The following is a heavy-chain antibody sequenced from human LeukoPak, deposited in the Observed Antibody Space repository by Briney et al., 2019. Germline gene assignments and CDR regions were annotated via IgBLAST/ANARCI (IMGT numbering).Heavy chain of an antibody. J-gene: IGHJ2*01. CDR3: ARGGVSSSSGWYFDL. CDR1: GGSFSGHY. D-gene: IGHD6-6*01. CDR2: INHSGST. V-gene: IGHV4-34*01. Sequence: SETLSLTCAVYGGSFSGHYWSWIRQPPGKGLEWIGEINHSGSTNYNPSLKSRVTISVDTSKNQFSLKLNSVTAADTAMYYCARGGVSSSSGWYFDLWGRDTLVTVSS.